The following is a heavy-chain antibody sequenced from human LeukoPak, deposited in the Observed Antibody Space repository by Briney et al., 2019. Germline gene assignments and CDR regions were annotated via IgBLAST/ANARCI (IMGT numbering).Heavy chain of an antibody. D-gene: IGHD6-13*01. Sequence: PSETLSLTCTVSGYSISSGYYWGWIRQPPGKGLEWIGSIYHSRSTYYNPSLKSRVTISVDTSKNQFSLKLSSVTAADTAVYYCARDQYSSSWYSAFDIWGQGTMVTVSS. CDR3: ARDQYSSSWYSAFDI. CDR2: IYHSRST. V-gene: IGHV4-38-2*02. CDR1: GYSISSGYY. J-gene: IGHJ3*02.